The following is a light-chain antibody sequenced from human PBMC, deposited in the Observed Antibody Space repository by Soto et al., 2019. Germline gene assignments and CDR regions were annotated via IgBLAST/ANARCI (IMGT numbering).Light chain of an antibody. J-gene: IGLJ1*01. V-gene: IGLV2-8*01. CDR3: SSYTSDNRSYV. CDR1: GSDVGAYTY. CDR2: EVT. Sequence: QSALTQPPSASGSPGQSVTISCTGTGSDVGAYTYVSWYRQLPGKAPQLLLYEVTKRPPGVPDRFSGSKSGNTASLTVSGLQLDDEADYYCSSYTSDNRSYVFGTGTKLTVL.